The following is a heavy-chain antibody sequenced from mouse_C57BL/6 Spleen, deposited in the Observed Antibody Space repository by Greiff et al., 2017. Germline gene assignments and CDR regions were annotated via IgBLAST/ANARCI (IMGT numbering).Heavy chain of an antibody. CDR2: IDPEDGET. CDR3: AKGLRPYWYFDV. Sequence: VHVKQSGAELVKPGASVKLSCTASGFNIKDYYMHWVKQRTEQGLEWIGRIDPEDGETKYAPKFQGKATITADTSSNTAYLQLSSLTSEDTAVYYCAKGLRPYWYFDVWGTGTTVTVSS. V-gene: IGHV14-2*01. CDR1: GFNIKDYY. J-gene: IGHJ1*03. D-gene: IGHD1-2*01.